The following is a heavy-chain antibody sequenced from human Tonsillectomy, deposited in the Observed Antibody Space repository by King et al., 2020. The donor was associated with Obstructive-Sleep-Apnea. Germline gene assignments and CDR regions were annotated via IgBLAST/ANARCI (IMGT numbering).Heavy chain of an antibody. J-gene: IGHJ6*02. CDR2: IRFDGSNK. V-gene: IGHV3-30*02. CDR1: GFTFSTNG. D-gene: IGHD1-26*01. CDR3: AKDRRGSYHINNYYFYGMDV. Sequence: VQLVESGGGVVHPGGSLRLSCAASGFTFSTNGMHWVRQAPGKGLEWVAFIRFDGSNKYYVDSVKGRFTISRDNSKNTLYLQMNSLRAEDTAVYYCAKDRRGSYHINNYYFYGMDVWGQGTTVTVSS.